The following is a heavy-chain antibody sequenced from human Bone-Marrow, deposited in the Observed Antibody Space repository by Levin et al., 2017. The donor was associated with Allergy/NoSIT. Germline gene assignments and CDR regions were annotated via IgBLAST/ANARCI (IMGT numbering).Heavy chain of an antibody. D-gene: IGHD2-15*01. CDR3: ARDTDTNRRYSQFDP. CDR1: GFIFSHYG. Sequence: GGSLRLSCAASGFIFSHYGIHWVRQAPGKGLEWVAVTWSGGNKENYADSVKGRFTVSRDNSKNTVFLQMNTLRAEDTAMYYCARDTDTNRRYSQFDPWGQGTLVIVSS. CDR2: TWSGGNKE. J-gene: IGHJ5*02. V-gene: IGHV3-33*01.